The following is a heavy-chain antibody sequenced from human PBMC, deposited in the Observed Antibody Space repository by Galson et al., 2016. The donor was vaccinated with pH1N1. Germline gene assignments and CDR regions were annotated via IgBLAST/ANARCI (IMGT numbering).Heavy chain of an antibody. CDR3: AKASELSAYDLAYFDY. D-gene: IGHD5-12*01. J-gene: IGHJ4*02. Sequence: SVKVSCKASGYTFTSFYIHWVRQAPGQGLEWMGRINPNRGDSNFAQKFQGRVAMTSDTSISTAYMELSSLRSDDTAFYYCAKASELSAYDLAYFDYWGQGTLVTVSS. CDR1: GYTFTSFY. CDR2: INPNRGDS. V-gene: IGHV1-2*06.